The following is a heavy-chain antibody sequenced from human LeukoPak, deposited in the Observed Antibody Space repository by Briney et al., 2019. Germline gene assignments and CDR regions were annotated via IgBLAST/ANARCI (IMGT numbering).Heavy chain of an antibody. Sequence: PSETLSLTCAVSGYSISSGYYWGLIRQPPGKGLEWIGSIYHSGSTYYNPSLKSRVTISVDTSKNQFSLKLSSVTAADTAVYYCARDSHTAMDYWGQGTLVTVSS. D-gene: IGHD5-18*01. J-gene: IGHJ4*02. CDR2: IYHSGST. CDR1: GYSISSGYY. CDR3: ARDSHTAMDY. V-gene: IGHV4-38-2*02.